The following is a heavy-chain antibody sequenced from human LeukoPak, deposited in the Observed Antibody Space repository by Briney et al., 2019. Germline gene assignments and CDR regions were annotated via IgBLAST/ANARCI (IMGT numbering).Heavy chain of an antibody. CDR3: AREVTMVRGVIRFFDY. CDR1: GYTFTRYY. CDR2: INPNSGGT. J-gene: IGHJ4*02. Sequence: ASVKVSCKASGYTFTRYYMHWVRQAPGQGLEWMGRINPNSGGTNYAQKFQGRVTMTRDTSISTAYMELSRLRSDDTAVYYCAREVTMVRGVIRFFDYWGQGTLVTVSS. V-gene: IGHV1-2*06. D-gene: IGHD3-10*01.